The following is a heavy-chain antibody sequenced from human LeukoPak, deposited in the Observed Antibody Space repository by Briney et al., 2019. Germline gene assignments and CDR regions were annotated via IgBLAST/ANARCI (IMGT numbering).Heavy chain of an antibody. CDR3: ARGRSGWNYYGSGSYPLVYFDY. J-gene: IGHJ4*02. D-gene: IGHD3-10*01. Sequence: GASVKVSCKASGYTFTSYGISWVQQAPGQGLEWMGWISAYNGNTNYAQKLQGRVTMTTDTSTSTAYMELRSLRSDDTAAYYCARGRSGWNYYGSGSYPLVYFDYWGQGTLVTVS. CDR2: ISAYNGNT. V-gene: IGHV1-18*04. CDR1: GYTFTSYG.